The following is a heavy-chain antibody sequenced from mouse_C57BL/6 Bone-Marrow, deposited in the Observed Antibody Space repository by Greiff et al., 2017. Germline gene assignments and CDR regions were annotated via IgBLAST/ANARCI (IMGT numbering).Heavy chain of an antibody. V-gene: IGHV1-54*01. CDR2: INPGSGGT. CDR1: GYAFTNYL. CDR3: ARYYYGSYFDY. Sequence: QVQLKQSGAELVRPGTSVTVSCKASGYAFTNYLIEWVKQRPGQGLEWIGVINPGSGGTNYNEKFKGKATLTADKSSSTAYIQLISLTSEDYAVYFCARYYYGSYFDYWGQGTTRTVSS. D-gene: IGHD1-1*01. J-gene: IGHJ2*01.